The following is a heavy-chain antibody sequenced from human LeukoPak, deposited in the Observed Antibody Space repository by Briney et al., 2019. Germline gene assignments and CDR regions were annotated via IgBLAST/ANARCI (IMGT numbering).Heavy chain of an antibody. D-gene: IGHD3-3*01. CDR3: ARDRYDFWSGYTFDY. J-gene: IGHJ4*02. Sequence: GGSLRLSCAASGFTFSSYAMHWVRQAPGKGLEWVSSISSSSSYIYYADSVKGRFTISRDNAKNSLYLQMNSLRAEDTAVYYCARDRYDFWSGYTFDYWGQGTLVTVSS. CDR2: ISSSSSYI. CDR1: GFTFSSYA. V-gene: IGHV3-21*01.